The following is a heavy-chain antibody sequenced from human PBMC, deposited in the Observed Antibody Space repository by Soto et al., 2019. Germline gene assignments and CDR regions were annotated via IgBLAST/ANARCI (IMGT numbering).Heavy chain of an antibody. D-gene: IGHD3-10*01. V-gene: IGHV4-39*01. Sequence: QLQLQESGPGLVKPSETLSLTCTVSGGSISSSSYYWGWIRQPPGKGLEWIGSIYYSGSTYYNPSLHSRGPISGDPSQNQFSLKLSSVTAADTAAYYCATQAASLWLGDYHYGMDVWGQGTTVTVSS. J-gene: IGHJ6*02. CDR3: ATQAASLWLGDYHYGMDV. CDR2: IYYSGST. CDR1: GGSISSSSYY.